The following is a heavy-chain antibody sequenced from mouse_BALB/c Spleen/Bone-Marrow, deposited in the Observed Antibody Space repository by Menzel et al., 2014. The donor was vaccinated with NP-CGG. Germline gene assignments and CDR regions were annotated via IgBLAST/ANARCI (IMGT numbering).Heavy chain of an antibody. CDR2: ISSGGSYT. J-gene: IGHJ2*01. D-gene: IGHD2-14*01. Sequence: EVKLVESGGGLVKPGGSLKLSCAASGFIFSSYAMSWVRQTPEKRLEWVASISSGGSYTCYPDSVKERFTISRDNAKNTLYLQMSSLRSEDTAMYYCARRRSDLNYFDYWGQGTTLTVSS. CDR3: ARRRSDLNYFDY. V-gene: IGHV5-9-3*01. CDR1: GFIFSSYA.